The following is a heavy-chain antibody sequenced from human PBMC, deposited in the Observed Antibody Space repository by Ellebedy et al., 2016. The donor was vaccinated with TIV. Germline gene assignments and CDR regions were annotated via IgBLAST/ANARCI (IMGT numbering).Heavy chain of an antibody. CDR2: ISSSSSTI. J-gene: IGHJ4*02. D-gene: IGHD2-21*01. CDR3: AREGGGEPRFDY. CDR1: GFTFSDYY. Sequence: GGSLRLXXAASGFTFSDYYMSWIRQAPGKGLEWVSYISSSSSTIYYADSVKGRFTISRDNAKNSLYLQMNSLRDEDTAVYYCAREGGGEPRFDYWGQGTLVTVSS. V-gene: IGHV3-11*04.